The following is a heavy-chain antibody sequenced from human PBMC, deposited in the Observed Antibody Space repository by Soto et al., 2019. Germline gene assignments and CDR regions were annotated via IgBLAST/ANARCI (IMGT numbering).Heavy chain of an antibody. D-gene: IGHD1-26*01. CDR2: IIPIFGTA. V-gene: IGHV1-69*12. CDR1: GGTYSSYA. Sequence: QVQLVQSGAEVKKPGSSVKVSFKASGGTYSSYAVSWVRQAPGQGLEWMGGIIPIFGTANYAQKFQGRVTITADESTSTAYMELSSLRSEDTAVYYCARANEWEPTPSYGMDVWGQGTTVTVSS. CDR3: ARANEWEPTPSYGMDV. J-gene: IGHJ6*02.